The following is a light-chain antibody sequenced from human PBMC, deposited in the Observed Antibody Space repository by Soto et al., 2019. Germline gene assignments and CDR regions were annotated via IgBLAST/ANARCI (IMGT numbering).Light chain of an antibody. CDR1: QSVSSSY. V-gene: IGKV3-20*01. Sequence: EIVLTQSPGTLSLSPGERATLSCRASQSVSSSYLAWYQQKPGQAPRLLIYGASGRATGIPDRFSGSGSGTDFTLTISRLEPEDFAVYYCQQYGSFPAFGQGTKVDIK. CDR2: GAS. CDR3: QQYGSFPA. J-gene: IGKJ1*01.